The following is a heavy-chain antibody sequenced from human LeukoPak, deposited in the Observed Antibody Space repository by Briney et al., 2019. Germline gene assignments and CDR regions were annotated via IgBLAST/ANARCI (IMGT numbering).Heavy chain of an antibody. D-gene: IGHD3-22*01. V-gene: IGHV3-7*03. CDR2: IKEDGSEK. Sequence: GGSLRLSCAASEFTSSRFWMSWVRQAPGKGLEWVANIKEDGSEKYYVDSVEGRFTISRDNSKNSLYLQMNSLRAEDTAVYYCASYYYENLWAFDLWGQGTMVTVSS. CDR1: EFTSSRFW. CDR3: ASYYYENLWAFDL. J-gene: IGHJ3*01.